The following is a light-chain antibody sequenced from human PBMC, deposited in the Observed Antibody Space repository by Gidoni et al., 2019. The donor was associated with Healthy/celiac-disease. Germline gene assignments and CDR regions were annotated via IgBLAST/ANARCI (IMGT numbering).Light chain of an antibody. CDR1: QSISSY. V-gene: IGKV1-39*01. CDR2: AAS. CDR3: QQSYSTPRT. J-gene: IGKJ5*01. Sequence: IQMTPSPSSLSASVGDRVTITCRASQSISSYLNWYQQKPGKAPKLLIYAASSLQSGVPSRFSGSGSGTDFTLTISSLQPEDFATYYCQQSYSTPRTCGQGTRLEIK.